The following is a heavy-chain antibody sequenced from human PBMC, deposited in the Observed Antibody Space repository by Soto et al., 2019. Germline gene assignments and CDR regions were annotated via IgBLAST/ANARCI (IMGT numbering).Heavy chain of an antibody. V-gene: IGHV3-33*01. D-gene: IGHD2-15*01. CDR2: IWSDGSRK. J-gene: IGHJ4*02. CDR1: GFTFRSYG. CDR3: ARDRGDCPGGQCYSYFDL. Sequence: QGQLVESGGGLVQPGTSLRLSCAASGFTFRSYGMQWVRQAPGKGLEWVAVIWSDGSRKYYAASVEGRATISRDNSDNTLYLQMDSLRVEDTALYFCARDRGDCPGGQCYSYFDLWGRGSLVTVSS.